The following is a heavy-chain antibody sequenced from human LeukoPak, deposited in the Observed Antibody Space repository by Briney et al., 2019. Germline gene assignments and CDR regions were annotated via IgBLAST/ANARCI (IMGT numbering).Heavy chain of an antibody. CDR1: GFTFSSYG. J-gene: IGHJ4*02. CDR2: IRYDGSNK. CDR3: ANVDYGDSNPSYYFDY. D-gene: IGHD4-17*01. Sequence: GESLTLPCAASGFTFSSYGMHGVRHAPGKGLEWVAFIRYDGSNKYYADYVKGRFTISRDNSKNTLYLQMNSLRAEDTAVYYCANVDYGDSNPSYYFDYWGQGTLVSVSS. V-gene: IGHV3-30*02.